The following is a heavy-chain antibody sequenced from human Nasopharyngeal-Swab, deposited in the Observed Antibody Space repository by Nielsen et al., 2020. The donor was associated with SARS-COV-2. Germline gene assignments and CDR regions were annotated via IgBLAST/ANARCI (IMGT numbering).Heavy chain of an antibody. CDR2: ISSSSSYI. CDR1: GFTFSSYS. J-gene: IGHJ4*02. D-gene: IGHD3-16*01. CDR3: ARAEEGD. V-gene: IGHV3-21*01. Sequence: GESLKISCAASGFTFSSYSMNWVRQAPGKGLEWVSSISSSSSYIYYADSVKGRFTISRDNAKNSLYLQMNSLRAEDTAVYYCARAEEGDWGQGTLVTVSS.